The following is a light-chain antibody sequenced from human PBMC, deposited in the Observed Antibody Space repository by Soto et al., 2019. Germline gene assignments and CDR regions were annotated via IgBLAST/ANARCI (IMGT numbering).Light chain of an antibody. CDR1: SSDVGAYNY. J-gene: IGLJ2*01. V-gene: IGLV2-8*01. CDR3: SAYVGNNNLV. CDR2: EVN. Sequence: QSVLTQPPSASGSPGQSVTISCTGTSSDVGAYNYVSWYQQLPGKAPKLMIYEVNKRPSGVPDRFSGSKSGNTASLTVSGLQAEDEADYFCSAYVGNNNLVFGGGTKLIVL.